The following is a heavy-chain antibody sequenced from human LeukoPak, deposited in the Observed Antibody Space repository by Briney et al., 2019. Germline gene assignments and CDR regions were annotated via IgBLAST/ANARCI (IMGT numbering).Heavy chain of an antibody. Sequence: ASVKVSCKASGDTFTGYYMHWVRQAPGQGLEWMGWINPNSGGTNYAEKFQGRVTMTRDTSISTAYMELSRLRSDDTAVYYCARGRQQLVWSSSFDIWGQGTMVTVSS. CDR3: ARGRQQLVWSSSFDI. D-gene: IGHD6-13*01. CDR1: GDTFTGYY. V-gene: IGHV1-2*02. J-gene: IGHJ3*02. CDR2: INPNSGGT.